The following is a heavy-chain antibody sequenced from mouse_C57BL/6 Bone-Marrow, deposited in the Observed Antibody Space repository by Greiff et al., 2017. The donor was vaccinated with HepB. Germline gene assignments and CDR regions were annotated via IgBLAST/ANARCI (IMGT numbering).Heavy chain of an antibody. Sequence: EVKLMESGPGLVKPSQSLSLTCSVTGYSITSGYYWNWIRQFPGNKLEWMGYISYDGSNNYNPSLKKRISITRDTSKNQFFLKLNSVTTEDTATYDCARERGRYSPFAYWGQGTLVTVSA. J-gene: IGHJ3*01. CDR2: ISYDGSN. CDR3: ARERGRYSPFAY. CDR1: GYSITSGYY. V-gene: IGHV3-6*01.